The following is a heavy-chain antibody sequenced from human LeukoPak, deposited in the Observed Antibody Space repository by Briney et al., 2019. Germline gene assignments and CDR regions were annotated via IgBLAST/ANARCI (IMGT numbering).Heavy chain of an antibody. J-gene: IGHJ4*02. D-gene: IGHD2/OR15-2a*01. CDR2: IYSTGST. V-gene: IGHV4-4*07. Sequence: SETLSLTCTVSGGSINFYYWSWIRQPAGKGLEWIGRIYSTGSTNYSPSLKSRVTMSVDKSKNQFSLNLSSVTAADTAVYYCARGIVDPHSFDSWGQGTLVTVSS. CDR1: GGSINFYY. CDR3: ARGIVDPHSFDS.